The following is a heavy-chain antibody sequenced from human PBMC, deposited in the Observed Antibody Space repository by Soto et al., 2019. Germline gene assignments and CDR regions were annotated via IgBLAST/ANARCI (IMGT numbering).Heavy chain of an antibody. Sequence: SVGSLRLSCAASGFTFSSYAMSWVRQAPGKGLEWVSAISGSGGSTYYADSVKGRFTISRDNSKNTLYLQMNSLRAEDTAVYYCAKDSYDSSGYHLPQDAFDIWGQGTMVTVSS. V-gene: IGHV3-23*01. CDR3: AKDSYDSSGYHLPQDAFDI. CDR2: ISGSGGST. CDR1: GFTFSSYA. D-gene: IGHD3-22*01. J-gene: IGHJ3*02.